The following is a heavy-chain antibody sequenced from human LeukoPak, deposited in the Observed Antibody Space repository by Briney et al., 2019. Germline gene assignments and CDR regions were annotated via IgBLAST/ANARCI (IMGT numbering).Heavy chain of an antibody. CDR3: ARGQNYFGSGSPYNYYFDY. CDR2: FSRSGGST. V-gene: IGHV3-23*02. J-gene: IGHJ4*02. D-gene: IGHD3-10*01. Sequence: RPGGSLVLSCASSGFTFSNDAMTGVRQAPGKGLEWVSVFSRSGGSTYYGDSGKGRLTISRDNSKNTLYLRMNSLRTEDTAVYFCARGQNYFGSGSPYNYYFDYWGQGVLVTVSS. CDR1: GFTFSNDA.